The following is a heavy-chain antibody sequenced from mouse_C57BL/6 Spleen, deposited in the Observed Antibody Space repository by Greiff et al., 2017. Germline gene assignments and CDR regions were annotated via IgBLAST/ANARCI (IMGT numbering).Heavy chain of an antibody. Sequence: QVQLQQPGAELVRPGSSVKLSCKASGYTFTSYWMDWVKQRPGQGLEWIGNIYPSDSETHYNQKFKDKATLTVDKSSSTAYMQLSSLTSEDSAVYYCARRGYYDYDVWFAYWGQGTLVTVSA. V-gene: IGHV1-61*01. CDR1: GYTFTSYW. J-gene: IGHJ3*01. CDR2: IYPSDSET. CDR3: ARRGYYDYDVWFAY. D-gene: IGHD2-4*01.